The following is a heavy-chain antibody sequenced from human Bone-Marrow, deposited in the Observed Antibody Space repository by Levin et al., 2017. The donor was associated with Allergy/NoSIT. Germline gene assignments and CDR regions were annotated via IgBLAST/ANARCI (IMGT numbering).Heavy chain of an antibody. CDR1: GGSISSSGFY. CDR3: ARSSSSSNLGGY. D-gene: IGHD6-6*01. CDR2: IYYGGST. Sequence: HSQTLSLTCTVSGGSISSSGFYWGWIRQPPGKGLEWIGSIYYGGSTYYNPSHKSRVTMSVATSKNQFSLKLSSVTAADTAVYYCARSSSSSNLGGYWGQGTLVTVSS. V-gene: IGHV4-39*01. J-gene: IGHJ4*02.